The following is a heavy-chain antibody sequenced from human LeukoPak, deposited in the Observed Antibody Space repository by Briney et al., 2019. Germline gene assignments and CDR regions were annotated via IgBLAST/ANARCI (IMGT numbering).Heavy chain of an antibody. J-gene: IGHJ6*03. CDR2: ISDSGGST. CDR1: GFTFSSYA. D-gene: IGHD2-2*02. CDR3: AKVGLHSSSTSCYTLNYYYYYMDV. V-gene: IGHV3-23*01. Sequence: GGSLRLSCAASGFTFSSYAMSWVRQAPGKGLEWVSAISDSGGSTYYADSVKGRFTISRDNSKNTLYMQMNSLRAEDTAVYYCAKVGLHSSSTSCYTLNYYYYYMDVWGKGTTVTVSS.